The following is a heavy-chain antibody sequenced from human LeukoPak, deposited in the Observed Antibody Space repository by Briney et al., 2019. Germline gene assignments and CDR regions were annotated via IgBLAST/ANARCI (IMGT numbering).Heavy chain of an antibody. Sequence: GGSLRLSCAVSGFTVSSNYMSWVRQAPGKGLEWVSVIYSGGSTYYADSVKGRFTISRDNSKNTLYLQMNSLRAEDTAVYYCAREKLWTYYWYFDLWGRGTLVTVSS. CDR2: IYSGGST. J-gene: IGHJ2*01. V-gene: IGHV3-53*01. CDR1: GFTVSSNY. CDR3: AREKLWTYYWYFDL. D-gene: IGHD5-18*01.